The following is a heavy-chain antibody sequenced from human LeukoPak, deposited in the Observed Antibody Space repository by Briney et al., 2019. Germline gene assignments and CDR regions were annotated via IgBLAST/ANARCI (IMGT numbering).Heavy chain of an antibody. CDR2: IRSKAYGGTT. Sequence: GRSLRLSCTASGFTFGDYTMSWVRQAPGKGLEWVGFIRSKAYGGTTEYAASVKGRFTISRDDSKGIAYLQLNSLKTGDTAVYYCTRDMYYYDSSGTSYWGQGTLVTVSS. V-gene: IGHV3-49*04. CDR3: TRDMYYYDSSGTSY. CDR1: GFTFGDYT. J-gene: IGHJ4*02. D-gene: IGHD3-22*01.